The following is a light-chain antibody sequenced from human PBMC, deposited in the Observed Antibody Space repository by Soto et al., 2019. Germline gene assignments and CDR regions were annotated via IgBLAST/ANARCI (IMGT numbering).Light chain of an antibody. CDR3: QQSNSTPLP. CDR1: QNIDNF. V-gene: IGKV1-39*01. Sequence: DIQMTQSPSSLSVSVGDRVTITCRASQNIDNFLNWYQQKPGKAPKVLIYAASSLQSGVPARFSGSGSGTDFTLTISSLQPEDFATYYCQQSNSTPLPFGGGTKVEIK. J-gene: IGKJ4*01. CDR2: AAS.